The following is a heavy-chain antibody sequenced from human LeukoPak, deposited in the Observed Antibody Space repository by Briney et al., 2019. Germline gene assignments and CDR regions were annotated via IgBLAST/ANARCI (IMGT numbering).Heavy chain of an antibody. V-gene: IGHV3-30-3*01. CDR3: ARGAVTGTWPGTLDI. J-gene: IGHJ3*02. D-gene: IGHD6-19*01. CDR1: GFTFSSYP. CDR2: ISYDGSNK. Sequence: PGRSLRLSCVASGFTFSSYPMHWVRQAPGKGLEWVSVISYDGSNKYYADSVKGRFTISRDNSKNMFYVQINSLRPEDTAVYYCARGAVTGTWPGTLDIWGQGTMVTVSS.